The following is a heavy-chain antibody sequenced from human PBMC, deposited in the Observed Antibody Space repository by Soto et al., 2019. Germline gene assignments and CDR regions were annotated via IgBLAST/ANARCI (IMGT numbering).Heavy chain of an antibody. Sequence: EVQLLESGGGLVQPGGSLRLSCAASGFTFSNSAMSWGRQAPEKGLEWVSTISASGGSTYYADSVKGRFTISRDNSKNTLYVQMNTLRAEDTAVYYCASGAVSIYLFDSWGQGTLVTVSS. CDR2: ISASGGST. D-gene: IGHD3-10*01. CDR3: ASGAVSIYLFDS. CDR1: GFTFSNSA. J-gene: IGHJ4*02. V-gene: IGHV3-23*01.